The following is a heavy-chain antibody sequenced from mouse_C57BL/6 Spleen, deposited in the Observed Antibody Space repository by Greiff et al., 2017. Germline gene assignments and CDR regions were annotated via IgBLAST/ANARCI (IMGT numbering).Heavy chain of an antibody. CDR1: GYTFTSYW. J-gene: IGHJ4*01. CDR3: ARSGILRYAMDY. Sequence: VQLQQPGAELVKPGASVKLSCKASGYTFTSYWMQWVKQRPGQGLEWIGEIDPSDSYTNYNQKFKGKATLTVDTSSSTAYMQLSSLTSEDSAVYYCARSGILRYAMDYWGQGTSVTVSS. CDR2: IDPSDSYT. V-gene: IGHV1-50*01. D-gene: IGHD1-1*01.